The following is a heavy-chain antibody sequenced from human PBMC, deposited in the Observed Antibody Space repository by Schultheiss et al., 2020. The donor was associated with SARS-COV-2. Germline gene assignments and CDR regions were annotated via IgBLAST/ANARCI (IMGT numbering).Heavy chain of an antibody. CDR2: IYYSGST. J-gene: IGHJ1*01. V-gene: IGHV4-31*03. CDR1: GGSISSSSYY. D-gene: IGHD6-13*01. CDR3: ASSSSWYQVYFQH. Sequence: SQTLSLTCTVSGGSISSSSYYWGWIRQPPGKGLEWIGYIYYSGSTYYNPSLKSRVTISVDTSKNQFSLKLSSVTAADTAVYYCASSSSWYQVYFQHWGQGTLVTVSS.